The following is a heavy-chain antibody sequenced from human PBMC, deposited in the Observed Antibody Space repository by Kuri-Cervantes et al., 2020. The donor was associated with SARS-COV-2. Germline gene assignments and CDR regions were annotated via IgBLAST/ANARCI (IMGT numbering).Heavy chain of an antibody. V-gene: IGHV3-30*04. Sequence: GGSLRLSCAASGFRFSSYAMHWVRQAPGKGLKWVAVISYDGTNKYYGDSVRGRSTISRDNSKNTLHLQMNSLRTEDTAVHYCARGALICGSSSCHGDFDLWGRGTLVTVSS. J-gene: IGHJ2*01. D-gene: IGHD2-2*01. CDR2: ISYDGTNK. CDR1: GFRFSSYA. CDR3: ARGALICGSSSCHGDFDL.